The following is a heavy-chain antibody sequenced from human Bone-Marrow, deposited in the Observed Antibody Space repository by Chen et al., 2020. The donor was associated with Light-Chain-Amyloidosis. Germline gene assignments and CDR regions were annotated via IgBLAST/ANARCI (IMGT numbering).Heavy chain of an antibody. J-gene: IGHJ6*02. CDR1: GFTFSSYP. CDR2: ISGSGSST. V-gene: IGHV3-23*01. Sequence: EVPLLESGGGLVQPGGCLRLSCAASGFTFSSYPMSWVRQAPGKVLEWISCISGSGSSTYYADSVKGRFTISRGNSKNTLYLQMNSLRAEDTAIYYCSREVTTNYGMDVWGQGTAVTVSS. CDR3: SREVTTNYGMDV. D-gene: IGHD3-10*01.